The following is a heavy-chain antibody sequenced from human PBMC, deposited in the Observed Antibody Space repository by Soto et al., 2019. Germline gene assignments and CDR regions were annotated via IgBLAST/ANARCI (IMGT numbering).Heavy chain of an antibody. J-gene: IGHJ4*02. CDR3: ARDRVHRLGYCSGGSCSHGGFDY. V-gene: IGHV1-18*01. D-gene: IGHD2-15*01. CDR1: GYTFTSYG. CDR2: ISAYNGNT. Sequence: GASVKVSCKASGYTFTSYGISWVRQAPGQGLEWMGWISAYNGNTNYAQKLQGRVTMTTDTSTSTAYMELRSLRSDDTAVYYCARDRVHRLGYCSGGSCSHGGFDYWGQGTLVTVSS.